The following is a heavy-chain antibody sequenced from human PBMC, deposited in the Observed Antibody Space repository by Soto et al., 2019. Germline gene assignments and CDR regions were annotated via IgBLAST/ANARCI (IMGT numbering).Heavy chain of an antibody. CDR1: GYTFTSYA. V-gene: IGHV1-3*04. CDR2: INTGNGKK. CDR3: ARKGRVTVTTDYYYYMDV. D-gene: IGHD4-4*01. J-gene: IGHJ6*03. Sequence: GASVKVSCKASGYTFTSYAMHLVRQAPGQRLEWMGRINTGNGKKKKSQKFQSKSTNTRDTSASTAYMELSSLRSEDTAVYYCARKGRVTVTTDYYYYMDVWGKGTTVTVSS.